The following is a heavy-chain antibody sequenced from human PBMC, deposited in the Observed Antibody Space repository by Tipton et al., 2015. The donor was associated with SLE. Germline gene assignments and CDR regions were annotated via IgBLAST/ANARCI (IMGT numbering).Heavy chain of an antibody. Sequence: TLSLTCTVSGGSISSGSYYWSWIRQPAGKGLECIGRIYTSGSTNYNPSLKSRVSISLDTSKNQFSLKLSSVTAAVTAVYYCAGETGSGWFDPWGQGTLVTVSS. J-gene: IGHJ5*02. D-gene: IGHD1-1*01. V-gene: IGHV4-61*02. CDR2: IYTSGST. CDR3: AGETGSGWFDP. CDR1: GGSISSGSYY.